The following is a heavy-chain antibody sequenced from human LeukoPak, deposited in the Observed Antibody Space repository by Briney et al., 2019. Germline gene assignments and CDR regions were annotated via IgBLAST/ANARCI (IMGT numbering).Heavy chain of an antibody. CDR2: IYDSGST. CDR1: GGSVRSSYYY. V-gene: IGHV4-39*07. D-gene: IGHD3-22*01. J-gene: IGHJ3*02. Sequence: ASETLSLTCTVSGGSVRSSYYYWGWIRQPPGKGLEWIGSIYDSGSTYYNPSLKSRVTISVDRSKNQFSLKLSSVTAADTAVYYCARGDSSMAFDIWGQGTMVTVSS. CDR3: ARGDSSMAFDI.